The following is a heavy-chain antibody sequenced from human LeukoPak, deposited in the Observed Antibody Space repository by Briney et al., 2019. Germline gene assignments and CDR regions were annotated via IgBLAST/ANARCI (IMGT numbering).Heavy chain of an antibody. Sequence: SETLSLTCTVSGYSISSGYHWAWIRQPPGKGLEWIGAIYRSGKTYYNPSLKSRVTISVDTSKSQFSLKLSSVTAADTAVYYCARGLGLLWFGELLVDAFDIWGQGTKVTVSS. CDR2: IYRSGKT. D-gene: IGHD3-10*01. CDR1: GYSISSGYH. V-gene: IGHV4-38-2*02. J-gene: IGHJ3*02. CDR3: ARGLGLLWFGELLVDAFDI.